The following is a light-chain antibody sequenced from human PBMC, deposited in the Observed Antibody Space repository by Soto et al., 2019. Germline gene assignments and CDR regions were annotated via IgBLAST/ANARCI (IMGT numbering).Light chain of an antibody. CDR3: HQRSNWPPS. CDR2: GAS. Sequence: EIVMTQSPATVSVSPGGRATLSCRATQSVTTNLAWYQQKPGQAPRLLIYGASTRATDIPARFSGSGSGTEFTLTISSLQSEDFAVYYCHQRSNWPPSFGPGTTVDIK. J-gene: IGKJ3*01. CDR1: QSVTTN. V-gene: IGKV3-15*01.